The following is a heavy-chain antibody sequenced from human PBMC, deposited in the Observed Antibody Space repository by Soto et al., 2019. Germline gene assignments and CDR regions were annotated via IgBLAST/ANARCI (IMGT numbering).Heavy chain of an antibody. Sequence: QVQVVESGGGVVQPGRSLRLSCAASGFTFSSYAMHWVRQAPGKGLEWVAVISLDGSNKYYGDSVKGRFTISRDNSRNTLYLQMNSLRPDDTAEYYCARYAAMVRGVPGSMDVWGQGTTVTVSS. J-gene: IGHJ6*02. V-gene: IGHV3-30*01. CDR3: ARYAAMVRGVPGSMDV. CDR1: GFTFSSYA. D-gene: IGHD3-10*01. CDR2: ISLDGSNK.